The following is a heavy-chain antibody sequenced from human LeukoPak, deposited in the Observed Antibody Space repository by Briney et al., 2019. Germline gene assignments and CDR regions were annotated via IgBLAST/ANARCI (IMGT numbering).Heavy chain of an antibody. V-gene: IGHV4-59*01. Sequence: SSETLSLTCTVSGGSINSYYWSWMRQPPGKGLEWSVYIYYSGSTNYNPSLKSRVTISVDTSKNQFSLKLSSVTAADTAVYYCARVWFGAVAGRYYYYMDVWGKGTTVTVSS. D-gene: IGHD6-19*01. CDR1: GGSINSYY. CDR3: ARVWFGAVAGRYYYYMDV. J-gene: IGHJ6*03. CDR2: IYYSGST.